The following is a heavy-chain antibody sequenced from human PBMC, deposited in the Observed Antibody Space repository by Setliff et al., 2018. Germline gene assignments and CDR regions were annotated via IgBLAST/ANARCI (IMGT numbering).Heavy chain of an antibody. J-gene: IGHJ6*03. CDR1: GFTFSSYW. V-gene: IGHV3-74*01. CDR3: AREVVGARPYYYYMDV. CDR2: INRDGSAS. Sequence: PGGSLRLSCAASGFTFSSYWMHWVRQAPGKGLVWVSRINRDGSASSYADSVKGRFTISRDDSKNTLYLQMNSLRAEDTAVYYCAREVVGARPYYYYMDVWGKGTTVTVSS. D-gene: IGHD2-15*01.